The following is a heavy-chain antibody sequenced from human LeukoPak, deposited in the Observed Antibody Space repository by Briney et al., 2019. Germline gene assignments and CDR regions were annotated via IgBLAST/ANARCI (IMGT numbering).Heavy chain of an antibody. D-gene: IGHD1-26*01. V-gene: IGHV3-7*01. CDR3: ARESGSFTDY. CDR2: IKRDGSEK. CDR1: GFTFSSYW. Sequence: SGGSLRLSCAASGFTFSSYWTSRVRQAPGKGLEWVANIKRDGSEKYYVDSVKGRFTISRDNAKNSPYLQMNSLRAEDTAVYYCARESGSFTDYWGQGTLVTVSS. J-gene: IGHJ4*02.